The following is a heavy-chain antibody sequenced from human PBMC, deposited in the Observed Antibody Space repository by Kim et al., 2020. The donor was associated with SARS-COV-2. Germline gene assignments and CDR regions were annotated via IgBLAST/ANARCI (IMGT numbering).Heavy chain of an antibody. V-gene: IGHV3-30*02. Sequence: RFTISRGNSKNTLYLQMNSLRAEDTAVYYCAKDVSRGYRTYYYYYYGMDVWGQGTTVTVSS. D-gene: IGHD5-18*01. CDR3: AKDVSRGYRTYYYYYYGMDV. J-gene: IGHJ6*02.